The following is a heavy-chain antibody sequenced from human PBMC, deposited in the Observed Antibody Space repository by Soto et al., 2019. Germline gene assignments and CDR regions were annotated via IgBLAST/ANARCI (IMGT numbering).Heavy chain of an antibody. D-gene: IGHD1-26*01. V-gene: IGHV3-66*02. CDR2: IYSAGNT. Sequence: PGGSLRLSCAASGFTVSSNYMSWVRQAPGKGLEWISIIYSAGNTYYADSVKGRFTISRDNSKNTLYLQMNSLRAEDTSVYYCAKEGGLSGSYYISSSYYFDYWGQGTLVTVSS. CDR3: AKEGGLSGSYYISSSYYFDY. CDR1: GFTVSSNY. J-gene: IGHJ4*02.